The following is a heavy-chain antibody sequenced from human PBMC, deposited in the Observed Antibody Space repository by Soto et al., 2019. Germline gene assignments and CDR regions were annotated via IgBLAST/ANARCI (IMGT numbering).Heavy chain of an antibody. Sequence: GGSLRLSCEASGCTFSDYAMTWVRQAPGKGLEWVSSISSGSLNTYYADSVEGRFTISRDNSKNTLYLQMHSLRAEDTAVYYCAQVLVFTKSWGQGTPVTVSS. CDR2: ISSGSLNT. D-gene: IGHD2-21*01. CDR1: GCTFSDYA. CDR3: AQVLVFTKS. J-gene: IGHJ5*02. V-gene: IGHV3-23*01.